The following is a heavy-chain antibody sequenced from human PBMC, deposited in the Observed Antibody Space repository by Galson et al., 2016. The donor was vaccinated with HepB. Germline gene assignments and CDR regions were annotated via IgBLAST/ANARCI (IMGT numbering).Heavy chain of an antibody. D-gene: IGHD3-3*01. CDR1: GGSIRSGVYY. J-gene: IGHJ6*01. Sequence: TLSLTCIVSGGSIRSGVYYWSWIRQHPGKGLEWIGYVSYSGSTSYNPSLKSRVTISVDTSKNQFSLKLSSVTAADTAVYYCARESVASVGVITEHGIDVWGQATTGIVSS. V-gene: IGHV4-31*03. CDR2: VSYSGST. CDR3: ARESVASVGVITEHGIDV.